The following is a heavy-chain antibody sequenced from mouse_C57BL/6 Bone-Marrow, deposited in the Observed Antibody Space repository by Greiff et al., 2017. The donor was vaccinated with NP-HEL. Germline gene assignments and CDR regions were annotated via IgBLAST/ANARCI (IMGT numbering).Heavy chain of an antibody. CDR2: IDPNSGGT. CDR3: ARCRAYGSSYVGYCDV. CDR1: GYTFTSYW. D-gene: IGHD1-1*01. J-gene: IGHJ1*03. Sequence: QVQLKQPGAELVKPGASVKLSCKASGYTFTSYWMHWVKQRPGRGLEWIGRIDPNSGGTKYNEKFKSKATLTVDKPSSTAYMQLSSLTSEDSAVYYCARCRAYGSSYVGYCDVWGTGTTVTVSS. V-gene: IGHV1-72*01.